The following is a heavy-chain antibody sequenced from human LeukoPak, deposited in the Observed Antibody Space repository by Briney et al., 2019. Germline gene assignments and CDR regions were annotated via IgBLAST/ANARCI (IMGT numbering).Heavy chain of an antibody. V-gene: IGHV3-9*01. CDR3: ARGGSSDVDTAMAANYYYYYYMDV. Sequence: PGRSLRLSCAASGFTFDDYAMHWVRHAPGKGLEWVSGISWNSGSIGYADSVKGRFTNSRDNAKNSLYLQMSSLRAEDTALYYCARGGSSDVDTAMAANYYYYYYMDVWGKGTTVTVSS. CDR2: ISWNSGSI. D-gene: IGHD5-18*01. CDR1: GFTFDDYA. J-gene: IGHJ6*03.